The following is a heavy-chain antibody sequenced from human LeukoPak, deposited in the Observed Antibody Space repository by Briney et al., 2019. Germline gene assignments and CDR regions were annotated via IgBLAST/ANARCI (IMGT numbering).Heavy chain of an antibody. CDR2: VSAYNDNT. Sequence: ASVKVSCKASGYTFSTYGITWVRQAPGQGLEWMGWVSAYNDNTNYAQKFQGRVTMTTDASTSTAYMELRSLRSDDTAVYYCARASALTGTSRTSDDAFDIWGQGTMVTVSS. CDR3: ARASALTGTSRTSDDAFDI. V-gene: IGHV1-18*01. D-gene: IGHD1-7*01. J-gene: IGHJ3*02. CDR1: GYTFSTYG.